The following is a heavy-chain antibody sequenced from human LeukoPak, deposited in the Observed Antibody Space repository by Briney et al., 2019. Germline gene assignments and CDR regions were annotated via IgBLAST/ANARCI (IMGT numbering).Heavy chain of an antibody. CDR1: GFIFSSYG. CDR2: IRYDGRNT. D-gene: IGHD4-17*01. CDR3: ARDLYYGDYPKWFDP. J-gene: IGHJ5*02. Sequence: GGSLRLSCAASGFIFSSYGMHWVRQAPGKGLEWVAFIRYDGRNTYYADSVKGRFTISRDNSKNTLYLQMNSLRAEDTAVYYCARDLYYGDYPKWFDPWGQGILVIVSS. V-gene: IGHV3-30*02.